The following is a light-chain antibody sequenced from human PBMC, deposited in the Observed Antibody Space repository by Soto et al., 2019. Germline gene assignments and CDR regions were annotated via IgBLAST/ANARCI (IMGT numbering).Light chain of an antibody. V-gene: IGKV1-39*01. CDR2: GTS. J-gene: IGKJ1*01. CDR1: QTISNS. CDR3: QESHTFLWGT. Sequence: DIQMTQSPSSLSASVGDRVTITCRATQTISNSLNWYQQRPGKAPNLLIYGTSTLKGGVPSRFSGSGSGTDFTLTISSLQPEDSATHFCQESHTFLWGTFGQGTKV.